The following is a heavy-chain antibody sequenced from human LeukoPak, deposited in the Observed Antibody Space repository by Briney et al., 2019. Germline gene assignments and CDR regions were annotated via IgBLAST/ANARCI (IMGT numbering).Heavy chain of an antibody. V-gene: IGHV4-59*01. CDR2: IDDSGSA. CDR3: VRDRAYGSGKNWFDP. D-gene: IGHD3-10*01. J-gene: IGHJ5*02. Sequence: SETLSLTCTVSGDSIRSYYWSWIRQPPGKGLEWIGHIDDSGSANRHPSLRSRVTISVDTSKNQSSLKLSSVTAAGTAVYFCVRDRAYGSGKNWFDPWGQGTQVTVSS. CDR1: GDSIRSYY.